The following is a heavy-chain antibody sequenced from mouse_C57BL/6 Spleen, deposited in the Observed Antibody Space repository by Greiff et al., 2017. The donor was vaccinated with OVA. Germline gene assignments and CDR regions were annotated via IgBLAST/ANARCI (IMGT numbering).Heavy chain of an antibody. Sequence: QVQLKQSGPGLVQPSQSLSNTCTVSGFSLTSYGVHWVRQSPGKGLEWLGVIWSGGSTDYNAAFISRLSISKDNSKSQVFFKMNSLQADDTAIYYCARYDYDEGVYAMDYWGQGTSVTVSS. CDR3: ARYDYDEGVYAMDY. CDR1: GFSLTSYG. D-gene: IGHD2-4*01. J-gene: IGHJ4*01. V-gene: IGHV2-2*01. CDR2: IWSGGST.